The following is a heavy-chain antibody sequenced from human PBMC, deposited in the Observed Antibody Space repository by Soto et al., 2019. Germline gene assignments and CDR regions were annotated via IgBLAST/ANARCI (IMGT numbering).Heavy chain of an antibody. Sequence: QVQLVESGGGVVQPGRSLRLSCAASGFTFRTYGMHWVRQAPGKGLEWVAVMPHDGSYEYYADSVKGRYTISRDNSKNTLYLQMNGLRAEDTAVYYCANPTGIHLWLFDYWGQGTLVTVSS. CDR2: MPHDGSYE. CDR1: GFTFRTYG. V-gene: IGHV3-30*18. CDR3: ANPTGIHLWLFDY. D-gene: IGHD5-18*01. J-gene: IGHJ4*02.